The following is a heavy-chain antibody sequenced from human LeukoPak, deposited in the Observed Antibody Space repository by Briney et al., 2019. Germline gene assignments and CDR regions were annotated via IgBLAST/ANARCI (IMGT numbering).Heavy chain of an antibody. Sequence: GGSLRLSCAASGFTFSSYAMNWVRQAPGKGLEWVSSISSSSSYIYYADSVKGRFTISRDNAKNSLYLQMNSLRAEDTAVYYCARDSLYSGSTVDYWGQGTLVTVSS. D-gene: IGHD1-26*01. J-gene: IGHJ4*02. CDR2: ISSSSSYI. CDR1: GFTFSSYA. CDR3: ARDSLYSGSTVDY. V-gene: IGHV3-21*01.